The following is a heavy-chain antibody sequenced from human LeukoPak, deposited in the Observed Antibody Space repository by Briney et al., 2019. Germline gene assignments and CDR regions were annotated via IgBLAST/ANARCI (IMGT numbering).Heavy chain of an antibody. CDR1: GYTFSDYY. CDR3: VRDALNWNYDY. Sequence: ASVKVSCKASGYTFSDYYMHWVRQAPGQGLEWMGWISPTNGATSNAQRFQGRVTMTRDTSISTAYMELSRLRSDDTAVYYCVRDALNWNYDYWGQGTLVAVSS. CDR2: ISPTNGAT. V-gene: IGHV1-2*02. J-gene: IGHJ4*02. D-gene: IGHD1-7*01.